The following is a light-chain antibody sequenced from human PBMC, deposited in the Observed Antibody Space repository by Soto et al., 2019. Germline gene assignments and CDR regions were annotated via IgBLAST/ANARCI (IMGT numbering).Light chain of an antibody. Sequence: EIVMTQSPATLSVSPGERATLSCRASQSVSSHLAWYQQKPGQAPRLLIYGASTSATGIPARFSGSGSGTEFTRTLSSLPTREFAVDDCQQYNNWARTFGQGTKVEIK. CDR2: GAS. CDR1: QSVSSH. V-gene: IGKV3-15*01. J-gene: IGKJ1*01. CDR3: QQYNNWART.